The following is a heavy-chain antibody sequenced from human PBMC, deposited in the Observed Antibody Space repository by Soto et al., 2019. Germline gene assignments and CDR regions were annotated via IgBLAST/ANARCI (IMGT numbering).Heavy chain of an antibody. D-gene: IGHD3-10*01. V-gene: IGHV3-33*01. CDR2: IWYDGSNK. J-gene: IGHJ4*02. CDR1: GFTFSSYC. CDR3: ATDHYYYGSGSYYRNFDY. Sequence: GGSMRLSCAASGFTFSSYCMHWVRKAPGKGLEWVAVIWYDGSNKYYADSVKGRFTISRDNSKNTLYLQMNSLRAEDTAVYYCATDHYYYGSGSYYRNFDYWGQGTLVTVSS.